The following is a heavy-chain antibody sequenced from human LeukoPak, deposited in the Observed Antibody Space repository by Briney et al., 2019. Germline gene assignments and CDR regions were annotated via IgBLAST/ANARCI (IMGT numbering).Heavy chain of an antibody. CDR1: GFTFSSYA. V-gene: IGHV3-23*01. Sequence: PGGSLRLSCAASGFTFSSYAMSWVRQAPGKGLEWVSAISGSGGSTYYADSVRGRFTVSRDNSKNTLSLQMNSLRAEDTAVYYCAKLTYDFWSGPFDYWGQGTLVTVSS. CDR3: AKLTYDFWSGPFDY. CDR2: ISGSGGST. D-gene: IGHD3-3*01. J-gene: IGHJ4*02.